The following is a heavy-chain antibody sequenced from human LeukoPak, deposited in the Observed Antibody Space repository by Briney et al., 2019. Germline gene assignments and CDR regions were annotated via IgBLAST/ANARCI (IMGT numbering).Heavy chain of an antibody. CDR2: TYYRSKWYN. CDR1: VDSVSSNSAA. V-gene: IGHV6-1*01. Sequence: SQTLSLTCALSVDSVSSNSAAWNWLRQSPSRGLEWLGRTYYRSKWYNDYAVSVKSRITINPDTSKNQFSLQLNSVTPEDTAVYYCTTGPNYYYMDVWGKGTTVTVSS. J-gene: IGHJ6*03. CDR3: TTGPNYYYMDV.